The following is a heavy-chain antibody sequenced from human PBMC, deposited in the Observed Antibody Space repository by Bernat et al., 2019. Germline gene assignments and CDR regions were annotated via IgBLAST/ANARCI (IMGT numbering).Heavy chain of an antibody. CDR2: IWYDGSNK. J-gene: IGHJ3*02. CDR3: ARERYYGSGSYQGAFDI. Sequence: QVQLVESGGGVVQPGRSLRLSCAASGFTFSSYGMHWVRQAPGKGLEGVAVIWYDGSNKYYADSVKGRFTISRDNSKNTLYLQMNSLRAEDTAVYYCARERYYGSGSYQGAFDIWGQGTMVTVSS. D-gene: IGHD3-10*01. CDR1: GFTFSSYG. V-gene: IGHV3-33*01.